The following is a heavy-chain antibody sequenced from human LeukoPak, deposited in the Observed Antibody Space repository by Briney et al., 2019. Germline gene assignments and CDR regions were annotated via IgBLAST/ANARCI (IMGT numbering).Heavy chain of an antibody. D-gene: IGHD3-10*01. CDR1: GGSISSYY. CDR2: IYYSGST. CDR3: ARHLRITRGVFDY. Sequence: SETLSLTCTVSGGSISSYYWSWIRQPPGKGLEWIGYIYYSGSTNYNPSLKSRVTISVDTSKNQFSLKLSSVTAADTAVYYCARHLRITRGVFDYWGQGTLVTVSS. V-gene: IGHV4-59*08. J-gene: IGHJ4*02.